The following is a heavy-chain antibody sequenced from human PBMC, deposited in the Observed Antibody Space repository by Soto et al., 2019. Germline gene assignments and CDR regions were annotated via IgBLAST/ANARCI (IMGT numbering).Heavy chain of an antibody. D-gene: IGHD6-13*01. J-gene: IGHJ4*02. Sequence: QVQLQESGPGLVKPSETLSLTWTVSGGSISSYYWSWIRQTPGKGLEWIGYIYYSGSTNYNPSLKSRVTISVDTSKNQFSLKLSSVTAADTAVYYCARGIAAAGYLFDYWGQGTLVTVSS. V-gene: IGHV4-59*01. CDR1: GGSISSYY. CDR3: ARGIAAAGYLFDY. CDR2: IYYSGST.